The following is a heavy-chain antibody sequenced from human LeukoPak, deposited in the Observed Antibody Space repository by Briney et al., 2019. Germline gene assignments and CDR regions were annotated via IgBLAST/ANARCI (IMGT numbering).Heavy chain of an antibody. V-gene: IGHV4-4*02. J-gene: IGHJ6*02. CDR3: ARDRYDSYPMDV. CDR2: IYYSGST. D-gene: IGHD3-3*01. Sequence: SGTLSLTCAVSGGSISSSNWWSWVRQPPGKGLEWIGYIYYSGSTYYNASLKSRVTISVDTSKNQFSLKLTSVTAADTAVYYCARDRYDSYPMDVWGQGTTVTVSS. CDR1: GGSISSSNW.